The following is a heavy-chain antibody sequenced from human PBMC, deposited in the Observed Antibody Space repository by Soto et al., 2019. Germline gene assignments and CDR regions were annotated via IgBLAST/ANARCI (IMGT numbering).Heavy chain of an antibody. CDR3: AKEGVSLFDY. CDR2: ISYDGSNK. D-gene: IGHD3-16*01. CDR1: GFTFSSYG. Sequence: GGSLRLSCAASGFTFSSYGMHWVRQAPGKGLEWVAVISYDGSNKYYADSVKGRFTISRDNSKNTLYLQMNSLRAEDTAVYYCAKEGVSLFDYWGQGTLVTVSS. J-gene: IGHJ4*02. V-gene: IGHV3-30*18.